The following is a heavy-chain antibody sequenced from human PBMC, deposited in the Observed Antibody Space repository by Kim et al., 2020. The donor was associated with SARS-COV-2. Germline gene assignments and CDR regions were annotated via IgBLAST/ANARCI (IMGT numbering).Heavy chain of an antibody. CDR3: TIGSDAFDI. CDR1: GFTFSGSA. Sequence: GGSLRLSCAASGFTFSGSAMHWVRQASGKGLEWVGRIRSKANSYATAYAASVKGRFTISRDDSKNTAYLQMNSLKTEDTAVYYCTIGSDAFDIWGQGTMVTVSS. V-gene: IGHV3-73*01. CDR2: IRSKANSYAT. J-gene: IGHJ3*02. D-gene: IGHD2-2*03.